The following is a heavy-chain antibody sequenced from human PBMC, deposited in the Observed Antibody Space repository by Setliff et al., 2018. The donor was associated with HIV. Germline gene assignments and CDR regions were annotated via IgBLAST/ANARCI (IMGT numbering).Heavy chain of an antibody. J-gene: IGHJ5*02. CDR2: SNPKSGGI. CDR1: GYTFTDYS. V-gene: IGHV1-2*02. CDR3: ARNPIQIKRWSPGETWFDT. Sequence: ASVKVSCKASGYTFTDYSIHWARQAPGQGLEWMGWSNPKSGGISYAQKFQGRVTMTRDTSISTAYLELISLTSDDTAIYYCARNPIQIKRWSPGETWFDTWGQGTLVTVSS. D-gene: IGHD7-27*01.